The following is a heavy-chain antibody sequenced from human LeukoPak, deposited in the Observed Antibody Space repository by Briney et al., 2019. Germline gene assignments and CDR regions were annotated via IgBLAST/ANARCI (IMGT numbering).Heavy chain of an antibody. CDR1: GYTFTSYA. D-gene: IGHD2-15*01. J-gene: IGHJ4*02. V-gene: IGHV1-3*03. CDR3: ARADGYCSGGSCYGGVDY. Sequence: ASVKVSGKASGYTFTSYAMHWVRQAPGQRLEWMGWINAGNGNTKYSQEFQGRVTITRDTSASTAYIELSSLRSEDTAVYYCARADGYCSGGSCYGGVDYWGQGTLVTVSS. CDR2: INAGNGNT.